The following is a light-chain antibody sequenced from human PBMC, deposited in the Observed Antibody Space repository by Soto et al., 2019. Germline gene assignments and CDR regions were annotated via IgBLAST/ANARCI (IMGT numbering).Light chain of an antibody. J-gene: IGKJ1*01. CDR2: DAS. CDR3: QQRSNWLWT. V-gene: IGKV3-11*01. Sequence: IVMTQSPATLSVYPGERVTLSCRASQSVSSYLAWYQQKPGQAPRLLIYDASNRATGIPARFSGSGSGTDFTLTISSLEPEDFAVYYCQQRSNWLWTFGQGTKVDIK. CDR1: QSVSSY.